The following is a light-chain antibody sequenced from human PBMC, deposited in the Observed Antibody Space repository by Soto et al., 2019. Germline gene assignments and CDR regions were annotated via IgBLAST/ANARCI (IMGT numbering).Light chain of an antibody. CDR1: QDISNY. CDR3: QQYDTFPYT. J-gene: IGKJ2*01. Sequence: DIQMTQSPSSLSASVGDRVTITCQASQDISNYLNWYQQKPGKAPKFLIYDASNLKTGVPSRFSGSGSGTHFTFTISSLQPEDIATYYCQQYDTFPYTFGQGTKLEIK. CDR2: DAS. V-gene: IGKV1-33*01.